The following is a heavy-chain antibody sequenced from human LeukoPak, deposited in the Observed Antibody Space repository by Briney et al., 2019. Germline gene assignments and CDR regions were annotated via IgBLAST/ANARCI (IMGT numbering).Heavy chain of an antibody. D-gene: IGHD6-19*01. J-gene: IGHJ5*02. CDR1: GGSISSGSYY. CDR3: ARAVAGSRRWFDP. CDR2: IYTRGST. V-gene: IGHV4-61*02. Sequence: SETLPLTCTVSGGSISSGSYYWSWIRQPAGKGLEWIGRIYTRGSTNYNPSLKSRVTISVDTSKNQFSLKLSSVTAADTAVYYCARAVAGSRRWFDPWGQGTLVTVSS.